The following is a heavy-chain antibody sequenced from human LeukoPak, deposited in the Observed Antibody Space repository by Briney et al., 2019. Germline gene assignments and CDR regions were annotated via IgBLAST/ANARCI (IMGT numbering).Heavy chain of an antibody. D-gene: IGHD1-14*01. V-gene: IGHV4-59*01. Sequence: KTSETLSLTCTVSGGSISSYYWSWIRQPPGKGLEWIGYIYYSGSTNYNPSLKSRVTISVDTSKNQFSLKLSSVTAADTAVYYCARDHRYYYYMDVWGKGTTVTVSS. J-gene: IGHJ6*03. CDR2: IYYSGST. CDR1: GGSISSYY. CDR3: ARDHRYYYYMDV.